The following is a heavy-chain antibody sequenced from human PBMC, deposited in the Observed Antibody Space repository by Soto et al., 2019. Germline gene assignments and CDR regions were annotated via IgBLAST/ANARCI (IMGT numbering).Heavy chain of an antibody. CDR3: VRARGYSGKSDAFDI. V-gene: IGHV1-18*04. J-gene: IGHJ3*02. CDR2: ISAYNRNT. CDR1: GYTFTSYG. D-gene: IGHD1-26*01. Sequence: QVHLVQSGAEVKKPGASVKVSCKASGYTFTSYGITWLRQAPGQGLEYMGWISAYNRNTNYAQKLQGRVTMTTDTSTSTAYLELRSLRSDDTAVYYCVRARGYSGKSDAFDIWGQGTMVTVSS.